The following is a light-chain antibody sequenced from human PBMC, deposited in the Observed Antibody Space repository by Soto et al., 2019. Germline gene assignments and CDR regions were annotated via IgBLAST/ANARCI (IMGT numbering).Light chain of an antibody. CDR3: CSYTCSRYVV. V-gene: IGLV2-23*01. J-gene: IGLJ2*01. Sequence: QSALTQPASVSGSPGESITISCTGTSSDVGSYHLVSWYQQHPGKAPKLMIYEGSKRPSGVSNRFSGSKSGTTASLTISGLPDEDADYYYHCSYTCSRYVVFGGGTKLTVL. CDR1: SSDVGSYHL. CDR2: EGS.